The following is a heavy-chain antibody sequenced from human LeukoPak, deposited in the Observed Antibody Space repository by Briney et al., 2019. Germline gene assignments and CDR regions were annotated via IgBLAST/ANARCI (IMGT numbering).Heavy chain of an antibody. V-gene: IGHV1-8*01. CDR1: GHTFTSYD. Sequence: ASVKVSCKASGHTFTSYDTNWVRQATGQGLEWMGWMNPNSGNTGYAQKFQGRVTMTRNTSISTAYMELSSLRSEDTAVYYCARERRDVSSGEVGEFDPWGQGTLVTVSS. J-gene: IGHJ5*02. D-gene: IGHD5-24*01. CDR2: MNPNSGNT. CDR3: ARERRDVSSGEVGEFDP.